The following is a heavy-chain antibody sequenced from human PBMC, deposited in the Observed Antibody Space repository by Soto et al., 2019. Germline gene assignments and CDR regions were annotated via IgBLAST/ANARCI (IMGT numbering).Heavy chain of an antibody. J-gene: IGHJ5*01. CDR2: IHAGDGNT. CDR3: AKGNVYNWFDS. Sequence: QVQLVQSGAEEKKPGASVKVSCKASGYTFTDYDMNWVRQAPGQSLEWMGWIHAGDGNTKYSQKFQGRLNITRDRSASTVYMEVSSLRSTDTAVYYCAKGNVYNWFDSWGQGTRVTVSS. V-gene: IGHV1-3*05. CDR1: GYTFTDYD. D-gene: IGHD1-1*01.